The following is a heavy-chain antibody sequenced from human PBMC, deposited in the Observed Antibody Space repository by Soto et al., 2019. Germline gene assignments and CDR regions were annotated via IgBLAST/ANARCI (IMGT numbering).Heavy chain of an antibody. Sequence: EVQLVESGGGLVKPGGSLRLSCAASGFTFSSYSMNWVRQAPGKGLEWVSSISSSSSYIYYADSVKGRFTISRDNAKNSLYLQRNSLRAEDTAVYYCARSSYGSGWYFDLWGRGTLVTVSS. V-gene: IGHV3-21*01. CDR3: ARSSYGSGWYFDL. J-gene: IGHJ2*01. CDR2: ISSSSSYI. D-gene: IGHD5-18*01. CDR1: GFTFSSYS.